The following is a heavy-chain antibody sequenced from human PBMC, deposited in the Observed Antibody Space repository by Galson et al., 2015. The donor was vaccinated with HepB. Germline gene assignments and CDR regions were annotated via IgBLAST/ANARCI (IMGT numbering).Heavy chain of an antibody. CDR3: AKVFGECAFDM. V-gene: IGHV3-23*01. Sequence: SLRLSCAASGFTFSNYAMDWVRQAPGKGLYWVSIISGSGGSTYYADSVKGRFTISRDNSKSTLYLQMKSLRAEDTAIYYCAKVFGECAFDMWGQGTMVTVSS. D-gene: IGHD3-10*01. CDR2: ISGSGGST. CDR1: GFTFSNYA. J-gene: IGHJ3*02.